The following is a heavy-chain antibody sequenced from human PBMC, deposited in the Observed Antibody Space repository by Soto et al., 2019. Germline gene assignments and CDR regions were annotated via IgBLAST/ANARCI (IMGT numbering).Heavy chain of an antibody. CDR1: GFTFSSYA. D-gene: IGHD3-22*01. Sequence: GGSLRLSCAASGFTFSSYAMSWVRQAPGKGLEWVSAISGSGGSTYYADSVKGRFTISRDNSKNTLYLQMNSLRAEDTAVYYCAKVGDPDYYDSSGYPDYWGQGTLVTVSS. J-gene: IGHJ4*02. V-gene: IGHV3-23*01. CDR2: ISGSGGST. CDR3: AKVGDPDYYDSSGYPDY.